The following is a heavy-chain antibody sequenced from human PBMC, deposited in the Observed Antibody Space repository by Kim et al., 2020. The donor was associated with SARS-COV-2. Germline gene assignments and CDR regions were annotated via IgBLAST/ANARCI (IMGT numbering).Heavy chain of an antibody. CDR1: GFTFSSDA. V-gene: IGHV3-23*01. J-gene: IGHJ4*02. Sequence: GGSLRLSCAASGFTFSSDAMSWVRQAPGKGLEWVSASSGSGGSTYYADSAKGRFTISRDNSKNTLYLQMNSLRAEDTAVYYCAKARYSGSYPLLDYWGQGTLVTVSS. D-gene: IGHD1-26*01. CDR3: AKARYSGSYPLLDY. CDR2: SSGSGGST.